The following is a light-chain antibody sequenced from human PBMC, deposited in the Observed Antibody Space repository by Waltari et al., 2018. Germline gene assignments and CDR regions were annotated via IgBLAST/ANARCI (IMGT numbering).Light chain of an antibody. J-gene: IGKJ4*01. V-gene: IGKV3-11*01. Sequence: EIVLTQSPATLSLSPGERATLSCRASQSVRTYLAWYQHRPGQAPRLLIYDASNRATGVPARFRGSGSGTDFTLTISGLQPEDFAVYYCQERSNWPGGAFGGGTKVEIK. CDR3: QERSNWPGGA. CDR2: DAS. CDR1: QSVRTY.